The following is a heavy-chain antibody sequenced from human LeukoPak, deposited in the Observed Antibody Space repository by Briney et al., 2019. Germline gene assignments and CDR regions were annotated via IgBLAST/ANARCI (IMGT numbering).Heavy chain of an antibody. Sequence: GGSLRLSCAASGFTFSGSAMHWVRQASGKGLEWGGRIRSKANSYATAYAASVKGRFTISRDDSKNTAYLQMNSLKTEDTAVYYCTRQAPSNIAVAGTFDYWGQGTLVTVSS. V-gene: IGHV3-73*01. CDR3: TRQAPSNIAVAGTFDY. J-gene: IGHJ4*02. CDR2: IRSKANSYAT. D-gene: IGHD6-19*01. CDR1: GFTFSGSA.